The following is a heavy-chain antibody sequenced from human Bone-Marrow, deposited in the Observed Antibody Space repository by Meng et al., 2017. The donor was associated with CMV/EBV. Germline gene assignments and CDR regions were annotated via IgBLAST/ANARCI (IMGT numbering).Heavy chain of an antibody. Sequence: GGSLRLSCAASGFTVSSNYMSWVRQAPGKGLEWVSVIYSGGSTYYADSVKGRFTISRDNSKNTLYLQMNSLRAEDTAVYYCAKDVLRRPAAILPYYYYGMDVWGQGTTVTVSS. D-gene: IGHD2-2*01. J-gene: IGHJ6*02. V-gene: IGHV3-53*05. CDR2: IYSGGST. CDR1: GFTVSSNY. CDR3: AKDVLRRPAAILPYYYYGMDV.